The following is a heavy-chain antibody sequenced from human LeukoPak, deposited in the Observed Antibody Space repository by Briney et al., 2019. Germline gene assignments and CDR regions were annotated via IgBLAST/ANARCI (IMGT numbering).Heavy chain of an antibody. J-gene: IGHJ4*02. CDR1: GYTFTGYY. CDR2: INPNSGRT. V-gene: IGHV1-2*06. Sequence: ASVKVSCKASGYTFTGYYMHWVRQAPGQGLEWMGRINPNSGRTNYAQKFQGRVTMTRATSISTAYMELSRLRYEDTAVYYWATDLDTAMVTSGFDYWGQGTLVTVSS. D-gene: IGHD5-18*01. CDR3: ATDLDTAMVTSGFDY.